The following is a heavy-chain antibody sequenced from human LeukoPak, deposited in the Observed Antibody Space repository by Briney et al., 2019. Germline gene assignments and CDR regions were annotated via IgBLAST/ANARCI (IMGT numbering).Heavy chain of an antibody. D-gene: IGHD2-15*01. CDR1: GFTFSSYG. J-gene: IGHJ4*02. V-gene: IGHV3-23*01. CDR3: ARVGCSGGSCPPHFDY. Sequence: GGSLRLSCAASGFTFSSYGMSWVRQAPGKGLEWVSAISGSGGSTYYADSVKGRFTISRDNAKNTLYLQMNSLRAEDTAVYYCARVGCSGGSCPPHFDYWGQGTLVTVSS. CDR2: ISGSGGST.